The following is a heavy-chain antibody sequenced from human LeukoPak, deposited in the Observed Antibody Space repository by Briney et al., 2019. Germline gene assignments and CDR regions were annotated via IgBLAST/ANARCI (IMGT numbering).Heavy chain of an antibody. V-gene: IGHV4-34*09. CDR1: GGSFSGYY. D-gene: IGHD1-26*01. Sequence: KLSETLSLTCAVYGGSFSGYYWSWIRQPPGKGLEWIGYIYYSGSTYYNPSLKSRVTISVDTSKNQFSLRLSSVTAADTAVYYCARDNGGSYYYWGRGTLVTVSS. CDR3: ARDNGGSYYY. J-gene: IGHJ4*02. CDR2: IYYSGST.